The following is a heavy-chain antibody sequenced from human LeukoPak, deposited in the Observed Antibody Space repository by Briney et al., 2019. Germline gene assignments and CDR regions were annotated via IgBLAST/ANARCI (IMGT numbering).Heavy chain of an antibody. CDR1: GGSISSYY. V-gene: IGHV4-4*07. CDR2: IYTSGST. J-gene: IGHJ6*03. Sequence: PSETLSLTCTVSGGSISSYYWSWIRQPAGKGLEWIGRIYTSGSTNYNPSLKSRVTMSVDTSKNQFSLKLSSVTAADTAVYYCARVRCSGTSCYGHYYYYYYMDVWGKGTTVTVSS. D-gene: IGHD2-2*01. CDR3: ARVRCSGTSCYGHYYYYYYMDV.